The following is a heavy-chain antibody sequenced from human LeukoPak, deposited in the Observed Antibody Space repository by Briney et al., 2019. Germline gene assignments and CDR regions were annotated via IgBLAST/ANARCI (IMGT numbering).Heavy chain of an antibody. J-gene: IGHJ4*02. V-gene: IGHV4-59*01. D-gene: IGHD3-9*01. Sequence: SETLSLTCTVSGGSISSYYWSWIRQPPGKGLEWIGYIYYSGSTNYNPSLESRVTISVDTSKNQFSLKLSSVTAADTAVYYCAREGPDILTGYRYHYFDYWGQGTLVTVSS. CDR3: AREGPDILTGYRYHYFDY. CDR2: IYYSGST. CDR1: GGSISSYY.